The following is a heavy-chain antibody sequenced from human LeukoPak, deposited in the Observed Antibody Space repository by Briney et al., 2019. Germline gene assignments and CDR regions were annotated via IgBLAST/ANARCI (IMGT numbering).Heavy chain of an antibody. CDR2: IYYSGST. Sequence: SETLSLTCTVSGGSISSYYWSWIRQPPGKGLEWIGYIYYSGSTNYNPSLRSRVTISLDTSKNQFSLKLSSVTAADTAVYYCASATTMVTYAFDIWGQGTMVTVSS. J-gene: IGHJ3*02. CDR1: GGSISSYY. CDR3: ASATTMVTYAFDI. V-gene: IGHV4-59*01. D-gene: IGHD5-18*01.